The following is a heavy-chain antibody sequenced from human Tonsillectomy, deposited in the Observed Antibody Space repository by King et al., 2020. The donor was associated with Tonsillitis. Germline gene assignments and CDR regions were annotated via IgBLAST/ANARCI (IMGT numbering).Heavy chain of an antibody. CDR2: INHSGST. V-gene: IGHV4-34*01. CDR1: GGSFSGYY. D-gene: IGHD3-22*01. Sequence: VQLQQWGAGLLKPSETLSLTCAVYGGSFSGYYWSWIRQPPGKGLEWIGEINHSGSTNYNPSLKSRVTISVDTSKNQFSLKLSSVTAADTAVYYCARGPTHYYSYDSSGRTTPYDYWGQGTLVTVSS. CDR3: ARGPTHYYSYDSSGRTTPYDY. J-gene: IGHJ4*02.